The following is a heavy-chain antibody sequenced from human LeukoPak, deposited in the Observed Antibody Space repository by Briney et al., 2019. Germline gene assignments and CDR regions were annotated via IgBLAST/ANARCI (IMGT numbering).Heavy chain of an antibody. D-gene: IGHD4-17*01. CDR1: GGSFSGYY. CDR2: IYYSGST. J-gene: IGHJ4*02. CDR3: ARAVTTQSVTD. V-gene: IGHV4-34*01. Sequence: PSETLSLTCAVYGGSFSGYYWSWIRQPPGKGLEWIGYIYYSGSTYYNPSLKSRVTISVDTSKNQFSLKLSSVTAADTAVYYCARAVTTQSVTDWGQGTLVTVSS.